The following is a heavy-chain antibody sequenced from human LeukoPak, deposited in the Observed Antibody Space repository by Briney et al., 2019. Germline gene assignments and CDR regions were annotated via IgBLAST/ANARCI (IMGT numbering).Heavy chain of an antibody. Sequence: PGGSLRLSCAASGFTFSSYAMHWVRQAPGKGLEWVAFIRYNGNNQYYADSVKGRFTISRDNAKNSLYLQMNSLRAEDTAVYYCARAVRTYYYGSGSYRNIYYFDYWGQGTLVTVSS. CDR2: IRYNGNNQ. D-gene: IGHD3-10*01. CDR1: GFTFSSYA. CDR3: ARAVRTYYYGSGSYRNIYYFDY. V-gene: IGHV3-30*02. J-gene: IGHJ4*02.